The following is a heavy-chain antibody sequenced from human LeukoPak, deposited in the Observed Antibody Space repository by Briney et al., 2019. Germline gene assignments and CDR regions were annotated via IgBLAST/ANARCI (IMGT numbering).Heavy chain of an antibody. Sequence: SETLSLTCTVSGGSISSSSYYWGWIRQPPGKGLEWIGSIYYSGSTYYNPSLKSRVTISVDTSKNQFSLKLSSVTAADTAVYYCAIPIPDSGYEFDYWGQGTLVTVSS. CDR3: AIPIPDSGYEFDY. CDR2: IYYSGST. CDR1: GGSISSSSYY. V-gene: IGHV4-39*07. D-gene: IGHD5-12*01. J-gene: IGHJ4*02.